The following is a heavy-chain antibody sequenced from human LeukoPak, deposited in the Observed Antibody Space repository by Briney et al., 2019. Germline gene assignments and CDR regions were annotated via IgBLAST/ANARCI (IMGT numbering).Heavy chain of an antibody. CDR1: GVYVSTGGYY. J-gene: IGHJ6*03. CDR3: ARDFFRGYYSYLDV. Sequence: SQTLTLTCTVSGVYVSTGGYYWAWIRQPAGKGLEWIGRAHRSAASNYNPSLKDRVIISMDLPNNQFSLRLTSVTAADTAKYYCARDFFRGYYSYLDVWGKGTTVIVSS. CDR2: AHRSAAS. D-gene: IGHD2/OR15-2a*01. V-gene: IGHV4-61*02.